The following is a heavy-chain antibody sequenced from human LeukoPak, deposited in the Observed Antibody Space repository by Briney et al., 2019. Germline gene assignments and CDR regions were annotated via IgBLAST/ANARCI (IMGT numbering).Heavy chain of an antibody. J-gene: IGHJ4*02. D-gene: IGHD1-1*01. Sequence: GGSLRLSCEASGLTFSNHGMSWVRQAPGKGLQWVSAITGDGTTTYYADSVKGRFIISRDNSKNMLYLQMSSLRAEDTAVYYCAKMNGYFEYWGQGALVPVSS. V-gene: IGHV3-23*01. CDR3: AKMNGYFEY. CDR1: GLTFSNHG. CDR2: ITGDGTTT.